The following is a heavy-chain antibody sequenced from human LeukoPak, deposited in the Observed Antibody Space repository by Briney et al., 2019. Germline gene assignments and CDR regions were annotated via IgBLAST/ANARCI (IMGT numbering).Heavy chain of an antibody. Sequence: GGSLRLSCAASGFTFSYYHMSWVRQAPGKGLEWVANIKQDGSEKYYVDSVKGRFTISRDNAKNSLYLQMNSLRAEDTAVYYCARLAAMVTFDYWGQGTLVTVSS. CDR1: GFTFSYYH. V-gene: IGHV3-7*01. CDR3: ARLAAMVTFDY. D-gene: IGHD5-18*01. J-gene: IGHJ4*02. CDR2: IKQDGSEK.